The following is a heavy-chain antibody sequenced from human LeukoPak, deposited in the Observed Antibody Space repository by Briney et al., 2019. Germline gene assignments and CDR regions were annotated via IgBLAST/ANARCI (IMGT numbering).Heavy chain of an antibody. CDR1: GFTFSSSA. V-gene: IGHV3-23*01. Sequence: GGSLRLSRAASGFTFSSSAMSWVRQAPGKGLEWLSGISGSGGGTYYAGSVKGRFTISRDDSKNTLYLQMHSLRAEDTAVYYCAKSGGSSGWLYWGQGTLVTVSS. CDR3: AKSGGSSGWLY. J-gene: IGHJ4*02. D-gene: IGHD6-19*01. CDR2: ISGSGGGT.